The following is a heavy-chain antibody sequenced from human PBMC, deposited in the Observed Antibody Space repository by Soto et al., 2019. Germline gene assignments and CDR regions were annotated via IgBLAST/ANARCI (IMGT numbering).Heavy chain of an antibody. CDR2: INPNSGGT. CDR3: ARDRIDSGSYWGPPTY. D-gene: IGHD1-26*01. J-gene: IGHJ4*02. V-gene: IGHV1-2*02. CDR1: GYTFTGYY. Sequence: ASVKVSCKASGYTFTGYYMHWVRQAPGQGLEWMGWINPNSGGTNYAQKFQGRVTMTRDTSISTAYMELSRLRSDDTAVYYCARDRIDSGSYWGPPTYWGKGTLVTVSS.